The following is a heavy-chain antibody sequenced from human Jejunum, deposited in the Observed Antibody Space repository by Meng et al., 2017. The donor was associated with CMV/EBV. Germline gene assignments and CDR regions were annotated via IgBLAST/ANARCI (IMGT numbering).Heavy chain of an antibody. CDR2: ISDDGSNE. J-gene: IGHJ4*02. CDR3: ARQPGSLAY. Sequence: QVQRVQSGGGVVQPGRSLRLSLTASGFTFSAHAMHWVRQAPGKGLEWVAVISDDGSNEYYADSVKGRFTISRDNSKNTLYLQMNSLRAADTAVYYCARQPGSLAYWGQGTLVTVSS. CDR1: GFTFSAHA. V-gene: IGHV3-30-3*01.